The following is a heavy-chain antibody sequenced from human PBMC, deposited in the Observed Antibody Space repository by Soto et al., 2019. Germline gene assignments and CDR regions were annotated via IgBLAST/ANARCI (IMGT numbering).Heavy chain of an antibody. Sequence: SETLSLTCTVSGGSISSNSYYWGWIRQPPGKGLEWIGSIYYSGSTYYNPSLKSRVTISVDTSKNQFSLKLSSVTAADTAVYYCARHGGYSGYVDYFDYWGQGTLVTVSS. J-gene: IGHJ4*02. CDR3: ARHGGYSGYVDYFDY. V-gene: IGHV4-39*01. D-gene: IGHD5-12*01. CDR2: IYYSGST. CDR1: GGSISSNSYY.